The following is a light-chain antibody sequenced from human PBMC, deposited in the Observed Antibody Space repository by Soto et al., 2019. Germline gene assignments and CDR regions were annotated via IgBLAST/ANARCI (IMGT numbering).Light chain of an antibody. V-gene: IGKV1-39*01. CDR1: QTISTY. Sequence: DIQMSQSPSSLSASVGDRVTISCRASQTISTYLNWYQKKPGNAPKLLIFGASSLHNGVPSRFGGSVSGTDFTLTISDLQPEDFATYYCHQSYETPHTFGGGTNVEI. CDR2: GAS. J-gene: IGKJ4*01. CDR3: HQSYETPHT.